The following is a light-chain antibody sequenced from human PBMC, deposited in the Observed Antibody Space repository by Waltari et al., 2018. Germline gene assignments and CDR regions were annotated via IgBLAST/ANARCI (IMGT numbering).Light chain of an antibody. J-gene: IGKJ1*01. CDR2: WGS. V-gene: IGKV2-28*01. Sequence: LLQCTGVTCLGWCLQKPGQSPQLLVNWGSNRASGVPDRVTGSRSGTDFTLKISRVEAVYVGVYYCMQARQTPWTFGQGTRWKSN. CDR3: MQARQTPWT. CDR1: LLQCTGVTC.